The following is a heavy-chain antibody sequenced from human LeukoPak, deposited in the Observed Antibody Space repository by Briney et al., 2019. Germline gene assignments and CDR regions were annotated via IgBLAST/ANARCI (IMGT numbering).Heavy chain of an antibody. V-gene: IGHV1-2*02. D-gene: IGHD1-14*01. CDR3: ARAPRGGKYNWFDP. CDR2: INPNSGGT. CDR1: GYDFTSHG. J-gene: IGHJ5*02. Sequence: ASVKVSCKTSGYDFTSHGIFWVRQAPGQGLEWMGWINPNSGGTNYAQKFQGRVTMTRDTSISTAYMELSRLRSDDTAVYYCARAPRGGKYNWFDPWGQGTLVTVSS.